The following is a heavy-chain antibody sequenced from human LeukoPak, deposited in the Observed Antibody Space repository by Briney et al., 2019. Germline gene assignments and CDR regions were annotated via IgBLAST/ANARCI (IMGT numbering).Heavy chain of an antibody. CDR1: GFTFSSYV. D-gene: IGHD6-19*01. CDR3: AKSHSSGWFLFDS. J-gene: IGHJ4*02. V-gene: IGHV3-23*01. CDR2: ITGSGGST. Sequence: GGSLRFSCAASGFTFSSYVMSWVRQAPGKGLEWVSVITGSGGSTSYADSVKGRFTISRDSSRNSLYLQMNSLRAEDTALYYCAKSHSSGWFLFDSWGQGTLVTVSS.